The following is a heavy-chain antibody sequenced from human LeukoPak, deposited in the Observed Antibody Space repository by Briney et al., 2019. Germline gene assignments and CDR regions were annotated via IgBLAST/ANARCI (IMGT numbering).Heavy chain of an antibody. J-gene: IGHJ4*02. Sequence: GRSLRLSCAASGFTFSSYAMHWLRQAPGKGLEWVAVISYDGSNKYYADSVKGRFTISRDNSKNTLYLQMNSLRAEDTAVYYCARDYSSLSRYFDYWGQGTLVTVSA. D-gene: IGHD6-6*01. V-gene: IGHV3-30*04. CDR1: GFTFSSYA. CDR3: ARDYSSLSRYFDY. CDR2: ISYDGSNK.